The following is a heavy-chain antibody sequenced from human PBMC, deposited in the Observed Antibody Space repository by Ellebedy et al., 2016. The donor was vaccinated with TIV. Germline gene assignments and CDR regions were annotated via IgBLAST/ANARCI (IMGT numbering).Heavy chain of an antibody. Sequence: PGGSLRLSCAASGFSFSRSDMHWVRQAPGKGLEWVAVISYDGSNKYYADSVKGRFTISRDNSKNTLYLQMNSRRAEDTAVYYCAKDMSSSWVYCMDVWGQGTTVTVSS. J-gene: IGHJ6*02. CDR1: GFSFSRSD. V-gene: IGHV3-30*18. CDR3: AKDMSSSWVYCMDV. CDR2: ISYDGSNK. D-gene: IGHD6-13*01.